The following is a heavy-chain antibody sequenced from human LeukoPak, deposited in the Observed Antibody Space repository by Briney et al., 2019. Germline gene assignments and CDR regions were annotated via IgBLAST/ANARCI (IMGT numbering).Heavy chain of an antibody. CDR2: INPSGGST. CDR3: ASSPGPRSGWNY. D-gene: IGHD6-19*01. V-gene: IGHV1-46*01. J-gene: IGHJ4*02. CDR1: GYTFTSYY. Sequence: ASVKVSCTASGYTFTSYYMHWVRQAPGQGLEWMGIINPSGGSTSYAQKFQGRVTMTRDTSTSTVYMELSSLRSEDTAVYYCASSPGPRSGWNYWGQGTLVTVSS.